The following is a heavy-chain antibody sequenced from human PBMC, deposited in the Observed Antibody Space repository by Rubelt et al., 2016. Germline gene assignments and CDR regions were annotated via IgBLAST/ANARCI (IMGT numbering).Heavy chain of an antibody. D-gene: IGHD3-22*01. V-gene: IGHV4-39*01. CDR1: GGSISSSSYY. CDR2: IYYSGST. J-gene: IGHJ4*02. CDR3: AAAPDSSGYYGNFDH. Sequence: QLQLQESGPGLVKPSETLSLTCTVSGGSISSSSYYWSWIRQPPGKGLEWIGSIYYSGSTYYNPSLKSRVTISVDTSKNQFSGKLSSVTAADTAVYYCAAAPDSSGYYGNFDHWGQGTLVTVSS.